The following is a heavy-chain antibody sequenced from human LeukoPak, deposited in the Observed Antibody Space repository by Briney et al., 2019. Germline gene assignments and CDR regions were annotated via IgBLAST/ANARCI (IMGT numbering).Heavy chain of an antibody. J-gene: IGHJ4*02. CDR2: IKQDGSAK. Sequence: GGSLRLSCAASGFIFSDYYMSWVRQAPGKGLEWVANIKQDGSAKYYVDSVKGRFTISRDNAKKSLHLQINSLSVEDTAIYHCARDLWPEDYWGQGPLVTVSS. CDR1: GFIFSDYY. D-gene: IGHD3-10*01. V-gene: IGHV3-7*01. CDR3: ARDLWPEDY.